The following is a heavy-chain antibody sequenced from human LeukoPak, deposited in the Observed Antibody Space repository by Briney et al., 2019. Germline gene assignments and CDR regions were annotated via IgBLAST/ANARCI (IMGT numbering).Heavy chain of an antibody. V-gene: IGHV3-48*03. D-gene: IGHD3-10*01. CDR2: ISSSGSTI. J-gene: IGHJ4*02. CDR3: AAPMVRGLRYFDY. Sequence: PGGSLRLSCAASGFTFSSYEMNWVRQAPGKGLEWVSYISSSGSTIYYADSVKGRFTISRDNAKNSLYLQMNSLRAEDTAVYYCAAPMVRGLRYFDYWGQGTLVTVSS. CDR1: GFTFSSYE.